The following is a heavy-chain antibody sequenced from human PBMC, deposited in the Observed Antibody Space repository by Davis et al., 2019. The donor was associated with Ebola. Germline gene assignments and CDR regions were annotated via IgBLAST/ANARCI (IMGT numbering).Heavy chain of an antibody. CDR2: ISAYNGNT. CDR3: ARDLRIAVANYFDY. CDR1: GYTFTNYG. D-gene: IGHD6-19*01. V-gene: IGHV1-18*04. Sequence: ASVKVSCKASGYTFTNYGITWVRQAPGQGLEWMGWISAYNGNTNYAQKLQGRVTMTTDTSTSTAYMELRSLRSDDTAVYYCARDLRIAVANYFDYWGQGTLVTVSS. J-gene: IGHJ4*02.